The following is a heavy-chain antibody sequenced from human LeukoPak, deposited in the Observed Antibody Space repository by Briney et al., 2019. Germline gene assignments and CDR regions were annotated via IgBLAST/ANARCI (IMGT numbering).Heavy chain of an antibody. J-gene: IGHJ4*02. Sequence: PSETLSLTCGVSGGSISSGIWWSWVRQPPGKGLEWIGEIYHSGSTNYNPSLKSRVTISVDTSKNQFSLKLSSVTAADTAMYYCARLIDGDYANTHFDSWGQGTRVTVSS. CDR2: IYHSGST. V-gene: IGHV4-4*02. CDR1: GGSISSGIW. CDR3: ARLIDGDYANTHFDS. D-gene: IGHD4-17*01.